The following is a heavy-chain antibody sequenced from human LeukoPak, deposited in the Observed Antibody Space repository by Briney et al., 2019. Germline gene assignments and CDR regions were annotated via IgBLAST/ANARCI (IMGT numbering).Heavy chain of an antibody. CDR2: ISITGTTT. CDR1: GFPFSSYN. CDR3: VSGPLGGDTTYYFDY. V-gene: IGHV3-48*04. D-gene: IGHD1-1*01. Sequence: PGGSLRLSCAASGFPFSSYNMNWVRQAPGTGLEWLSYISITGTTTIYAASVKGRFTISRDNAKNSLYLQMNTLRAQDTAVYYCVSGPLGGDTTYYFDYWGHGTLVTVS. J-gene: IGHJ4*01.